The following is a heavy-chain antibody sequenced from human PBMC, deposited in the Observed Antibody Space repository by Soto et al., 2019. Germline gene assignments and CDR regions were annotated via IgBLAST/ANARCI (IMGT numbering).Heavy chain of an antibody. Sequence: EVQLLESGGGLVQPGGSLRLSCAASGFTFSSYAMSWVRQAPGKGLEWVSAISGSGGSTYYADSVKGRFTISRDNSKNSLYLQMNSLRAEDAAVYYCAGEKYSAISTYYYYGLDVWGQGTTVTVSS. D-gene: IGHD1-26*01. CDR2: ISGSGGST. J-gene: IGHJ6*02. CDR3: AGEKYSAISTYYYYGLDV. V-gene: IGHV3-23*01. CDR1: GFTFSSYA.